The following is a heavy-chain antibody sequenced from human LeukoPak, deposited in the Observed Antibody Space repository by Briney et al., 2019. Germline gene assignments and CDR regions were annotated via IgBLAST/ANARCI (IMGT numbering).Heavy chain of an antibody. CDR3: ARGTPIVVVPDRSGMDV. CDR2: ISGSGAST. J-gene: IGHJ6*02. CDR1: GVTFSSDA. Sequence: GGSLRLSCAASGVTFSSDAISWVCQAPGKGLECGWAISGSGASTYYADSVKGQFNIPRDNYKTTLYLQMNSLRAEDTAVYYCARGTPIVVVPDRSGMDVWGQGTTVTVSS. D-gene: IGHD2-2*01. V-gene: IGHV3-23*01.